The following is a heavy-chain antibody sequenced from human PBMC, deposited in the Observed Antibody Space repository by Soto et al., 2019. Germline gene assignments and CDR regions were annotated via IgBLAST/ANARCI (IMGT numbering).Heavy chain of an antibody. D-gene: IGHD1-26*01. CDR3: ARVVTYTWNSHSGSFHFDY. Sequence: KTSETLSLTCTVSGGSISSGDYYWSWIRQPPGKGLEWIGYIYYSGSTYYNPSLKSRVTISVDTSKNQFSLKLSSVTAADTAVYYCARVVTYTWNSHSGSFHFDYWGQGTLVTVSS. CDR2: IYYSGST. J-gene: IGHJ4*02. CDR1: GGSISSGDYY. V-gene: IGHV4-30-4*01.